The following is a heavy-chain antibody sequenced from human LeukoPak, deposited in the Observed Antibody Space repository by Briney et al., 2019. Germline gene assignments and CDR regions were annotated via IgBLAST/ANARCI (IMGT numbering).Heavy chain of an antibody. CDR1: GGTFTGYF. D-gene: IGHD5-24*01. V-gene: IGHV4-34*01. J-gene: IGHJ4*02. Sequence: SETLSLTCAVYGGTFTGYFWTWIRQPPGKGLEWIGEINRSGGTNYNPSLKSRISISHDTSKNQFSLKLTSVTAADTAVYFCARGFRDAYNYRIPHKTLHLCYSDSWGQGTLVTVTS. CDR3: ARGFRDAYNYRIPHKTLHLCYSDS. CDR2: INRSGGT.